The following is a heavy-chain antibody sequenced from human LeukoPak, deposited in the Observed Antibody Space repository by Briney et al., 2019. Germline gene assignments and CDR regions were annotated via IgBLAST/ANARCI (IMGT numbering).Heavy chain of an antibody. CDR2: INHSGST. CDR1: GGSFSGYY. D-gene: IGHD3-22*01. CDR3: ARVVGTMISRLFDY. V-gene: IGHV4-34*01. Sequence: PSETLSLTCAVYGGSFSGYYWSWIRQPPGKGLEWIGEINHSGSTNYNPSLKSRVTISVDTSKNQFSLKLSSVTAADTAVYYCARVVGTMISRLFDYWGQGTLVTVSS. J-gene: IGHJ4*02.